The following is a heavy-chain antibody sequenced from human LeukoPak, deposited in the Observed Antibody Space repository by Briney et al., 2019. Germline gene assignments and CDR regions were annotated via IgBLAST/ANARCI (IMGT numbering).Heavy chain of an antibody. CDR1: GYSFTSCL. CDR2: IYPGDSDT. Sequence: GESLKISCKGSGYSFTSCLIGWGRPVPGKGLELRGIIYPGDSDTRYSSSFQGQGTISPDKSISTAYLPWSRLKASDTAMYYCARQGKVDDFWSGYYDWGQGTLVTVSS. J-gene: IGHJ4*02. CDR3: ARQGKVDDFWSGYYD. D-gene: IGHD3-3*01. V-gene: IGHV5-51*01.